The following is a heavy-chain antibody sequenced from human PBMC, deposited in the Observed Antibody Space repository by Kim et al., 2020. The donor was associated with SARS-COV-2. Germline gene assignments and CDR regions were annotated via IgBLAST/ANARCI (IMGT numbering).Heavy chain of an antibody. CDR3: AREGCSGGSCYPPRYGMDV. J-gene: IGHJ6*02. D-gene: IGHD2-15*01. Sequence: ASVKVSCKASGYTFTSYAMHWVRQAPGQRLEWMGWINAGNGNTKYSQKFQGRVTITRDTSASTAYMELSSLRSEDTAVYYCAREGCSGGSCYPPRYGMDVWGQGTTVTVSS. CDR2: INAGNGNT. V-gene: IGHV1-3*01. CDR1: GYTFTSYA.